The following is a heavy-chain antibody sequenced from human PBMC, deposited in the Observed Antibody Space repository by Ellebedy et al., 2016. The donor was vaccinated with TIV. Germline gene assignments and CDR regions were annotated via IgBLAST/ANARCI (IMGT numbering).Heavy chain of an antibody. CDR1: GGTFSSYG. V-gene: IGHV1-69*10. CDR3: ARVGNYYGGNPSYYFDY. D-gene: IGHD4-23*01. Sequence: AASVKVSCKASGGTFSSYGISWVRQAPGQGLEWMGGIIPILGKANYAQKFQGRVTITADESTSTAYMELSSLRSEDTAVYYGARVGNYYGGNPSYYFDYWGQGTLVTVSS. J-gene: IGHJ4*02. CDR2: IIPILGKA.